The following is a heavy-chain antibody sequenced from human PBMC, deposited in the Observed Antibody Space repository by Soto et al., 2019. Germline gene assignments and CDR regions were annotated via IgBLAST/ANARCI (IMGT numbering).Heavy chain of an antibody. CDR3: AILRGLVPGQYGMDV. Sequence: HWVRQAPGQGLEWMGIINPSGGSTSYAQKFQGRVTMTRDTSTSTVYMELSSLRSEDTAVYYCAILRGLVPGQYGMDVWGQGTTVTVSS. V-gene: IGHV1-46*01. CDR2: INPSGGST. D-gene: IGHD6-6*01. J-gene: IGHJ6*02.